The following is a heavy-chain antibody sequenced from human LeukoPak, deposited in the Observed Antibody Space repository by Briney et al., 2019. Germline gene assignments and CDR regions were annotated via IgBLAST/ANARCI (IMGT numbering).Heavy chain of an antibody. CDR1: GFTFSSYG. Sequence: GGSLRLSWAPCGFTFSSYGMHWVRQAPGKGLEWLAFIRYDGSNKYYADSVKGRFTISRDNSKNTLYLQMSSLRAEDTAVYYCAKDSWEVGATSEIDYWGQGSLVTVS. J-gene: IGHJ4*02. V-gene: IGHV3-30*02. CDR3: AKDSWEVGATSEIDY. CDR2: IRYDGSNK. D-gene: IGHD1-26*01.